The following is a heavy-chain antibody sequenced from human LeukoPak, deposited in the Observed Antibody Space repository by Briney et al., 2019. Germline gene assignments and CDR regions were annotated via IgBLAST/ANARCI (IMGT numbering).Heavy chain of an antibody. V-gene: IGHV3-7*04. J-gene: IGHJ4*02. CDR3: ARYYDSSGYFY. CDR1: EFTFSRYW. CDR2: IKPDGSDK. D-gene: IGHD3-22*01. Sequence: PGGSLRLSCVDSEFTFSRYWMSWVRQAPGKGLEWVDNIKPDGSDKNYVDSVRGRFTISRDNSKNSLYLQMNSLRAEDTAVYHCARYYDSSGYFYWGQGTLVTVSS.